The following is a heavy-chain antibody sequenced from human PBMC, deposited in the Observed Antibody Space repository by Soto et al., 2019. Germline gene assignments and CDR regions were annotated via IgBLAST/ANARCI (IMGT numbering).Heavy chain of an antibody. Sequence: EVQLVESGGGSVQPGRSLRLSCAASGFTFDDYTMHWVRQAPGKGLEWVSGISWNSRTIGYADSVKGRFTISRDNAKNSLYLEMSGLVAADTALYYCTKDCHPYQGVAGVDHWGQGTLVTVSS. J-gene: IGHJ4*02. CDR2: ISWNSRTI. CDR1: GFTFDDYT. CDR3: TKDCHPYQGVAGVDH. D-gene: IGHD6-19*01. V-gene: IGHV3-9*01.